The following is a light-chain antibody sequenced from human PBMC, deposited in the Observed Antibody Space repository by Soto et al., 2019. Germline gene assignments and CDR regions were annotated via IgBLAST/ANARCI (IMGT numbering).Light chain of an antibody. CDR2: AAS. J-gene: IGKJ1*01. Sequence: DIQMTQSPSSLSASLGDRVTITCQASQAISKYLHWYQQKPGKAPKLLIYAASSLQSGVPSRFSGSGSGTDFTLTISSLQPEDFATYYCQQSYSTPPTFGQGTKVEIK. CDR3: QQSYSTPPT. V-gene: IGKV1-39*01. CDR1: QAISKY.